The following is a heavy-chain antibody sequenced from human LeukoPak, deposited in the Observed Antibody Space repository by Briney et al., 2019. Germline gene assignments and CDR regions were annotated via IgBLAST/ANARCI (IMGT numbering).Heavy chain of an antibody. CDR1: GGSVSDYY. V-gene: IGHV4-4*07. CDR2: IYSSGST. Sequence: SETLSLTCTISGGSVSDYYWSWIRQPAGKGVEWIGRIYSSGSTNYNPSLESRVTMSVDTSKNLLSLKLSSVTAADTAVYYCARDVVAAAGTWDYWGQGTLVTVSS. CDR3: ARDVVAAAGTWDY. J-gene: IGHJ4*02. D-gene: IGHD6-13*01.